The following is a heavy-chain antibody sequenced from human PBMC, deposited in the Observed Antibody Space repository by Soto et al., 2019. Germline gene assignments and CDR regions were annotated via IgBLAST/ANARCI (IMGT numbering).Heavy chain of an antibody. CDR2: IYYSGST. Sequence: SETLSLTCTVSGGSISSGDYYWSWIRQPPGKGLEWIGYIYYSGSTYYNPSLKSRVTISVDTSKNQFSLKLSSVTAADTAVYYCARANMIYDFLSGYYTPYYGMAVWGQGTTVTVSS. CDR3: ARANMIYDFLSGYYTPYYGMAV. D-gene: IGHD3-3*01. CDR1: GGSISSGDYY. V-gene: IGHV4-30-4*01. J-gene: IGHJ6*02.